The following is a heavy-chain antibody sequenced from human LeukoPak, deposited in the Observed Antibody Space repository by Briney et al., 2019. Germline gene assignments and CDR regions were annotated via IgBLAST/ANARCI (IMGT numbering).Heavy chain of an antibody. Sequence: SETLSLTCTVSGGFISSSSYYWGWIRQPPGKGLEWIGSIYFSGTTYYNPSLKSRVTMSADTSKNQFSLKLNSVTAADTAVFYCARHSSTYNYGHRPFDYWGQGTLVTVSS. CDR2: IYFSGTT. J-gene: IGHJ4*02. CDR1: GGFISSSSYY. V-gene: IGHV4-39*01. CDR3: ARHSSTYNYGHRPFDY. D-gene: IGHD5-24*01.